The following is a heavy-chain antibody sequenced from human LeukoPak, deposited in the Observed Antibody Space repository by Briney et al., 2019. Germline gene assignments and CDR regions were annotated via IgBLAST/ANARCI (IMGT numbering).Heavy chain of an antibody. D-gene: IGHD6-6*01. CDR3: ARDRPYGIAARYYNWFDP. CDR2: IYYSGST. CDR1: GGSISSYY. Sequence: SETLSLTCTVSGGSISSYYWSWIRQPPGKGLEWIGYIYYSGSTNYNPSLKSRVTISVDTSKSQFSLKLSSVTAADTAVYYCARDRPYGIAARYYNWFDPWGQGTLVTVSS. V-gene: IGHV4-59*01. J-gene: IGHJ5*02.